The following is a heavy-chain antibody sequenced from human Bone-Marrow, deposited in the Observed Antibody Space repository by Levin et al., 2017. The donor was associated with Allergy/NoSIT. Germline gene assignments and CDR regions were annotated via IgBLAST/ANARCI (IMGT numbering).Heavy chain of an antibody. V-gene: IGHV4-59*01. CDR2: IYYSGST. CDR1: GGSISSYY. J-gene: IGHJ4*02. D-gene: IGHD5-18*01. Sequence: PSETLSLTCTVSGGSISSYYWSWIRQPPGKGLEWIGYIYYSGSTNYNPSLKSRVTISVDTSKNQFSLKLSSVTAADTAVYYCARAPDTAMAHFDYWGQGTLVTVSS. CDR3: ARAPDTAMAHFDY.